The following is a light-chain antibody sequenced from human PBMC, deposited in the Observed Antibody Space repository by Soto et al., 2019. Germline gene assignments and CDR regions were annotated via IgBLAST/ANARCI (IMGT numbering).Light chain of an antibody. CDR3: SSYTSSSTLYV. V-gene: IGLV2-14*01. CDR2: EVS. CDR1: SSDGGGYNY. Sequence: QSALTQPASVSGSPEQSITISCTGTSSDGGGYNYVSWYQQHPGKAPKLMIYEVSNRPSGVSNRFSGSKSGNTASLTISGLQAEDEADYYCSSYTSSSTLYVFGTGTKVTVL. J-gene: IGLJ1*01.